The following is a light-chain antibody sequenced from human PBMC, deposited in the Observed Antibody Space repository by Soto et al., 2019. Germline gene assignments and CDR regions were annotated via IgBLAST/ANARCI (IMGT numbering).Light chain of an antibody. CDR1: QSLVYTDGNTY. J-gene: IGKJ4*01. Sequence: DVVMTQSPLSLPVTLGQPASISCRSSQSLVYTDGNTYLNWFHQRTGQSPSRLISQVSTRDSGVRDRFSGGGSDTDFTLKIDRMEAEDVTVYYCIQGTNWPPTLGGGTTVELK. CDR3: IQGTNWPPT. V-gene: IGKV2-30*01. CDR2: QVS.